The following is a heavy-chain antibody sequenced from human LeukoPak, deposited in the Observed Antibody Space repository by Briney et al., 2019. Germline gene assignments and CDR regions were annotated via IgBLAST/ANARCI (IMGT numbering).Heavy chain of an antibody. CDR2: IYYSGSA. CDR1: GGSISSSSYY. CDR3: ARRIQLGYCSGGSCYDYYYMDV. D-gene: IGHD2-15*01. J-gene: IGHJ6*03. Sequence: SETLSLTXTVSGGSISSSSYYWGWIRQPPGKGLEWIGSIYYSGSAYYNPSLKSRVTISVDTSKNQFSLKLSSVTAADTAVYYCARRIQLGYCSGGSCYDYYYMDVWGKGTTVTVSS. V-gene: IGHV4-39*01.